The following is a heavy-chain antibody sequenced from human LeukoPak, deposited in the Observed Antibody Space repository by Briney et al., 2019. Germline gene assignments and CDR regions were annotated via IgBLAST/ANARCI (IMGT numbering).Heavy chain of an antibody. D-gene: IGHD2-2*02. Sequence: GGSLRLSCAASGFTFSSYEMNWVRQAPGKGLEWVSYISSSGSTIYYADSVKGRFTISRDNSKNTLYLQMNSLRAEDTAVYYCAKDPLIVVVPAAIRDNWFDPWGQGTLVTVPS. CDR1: GFTFSSYE. CDR2: ISSSGSTI. V-gene: IGHV3-48*03. J-gene: IGHJ5*02. CDR3: AKDPLIVVVPAAIRDNWFDP.